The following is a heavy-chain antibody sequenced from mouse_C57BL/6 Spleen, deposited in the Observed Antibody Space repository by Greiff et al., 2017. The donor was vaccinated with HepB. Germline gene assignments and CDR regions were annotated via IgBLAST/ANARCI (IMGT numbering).Heavy chain of an antibody. Sequence: VKLQEPGTELVKPGASVKLSCKASGYTFTSYWMHWVKQRPGQGLEWIGNINPSNGGTNYNEKFKSKATLTVDKSSSTAYMQLSSLTSEDSAVYYCARDDPPYYAMDYWGQGTSVTVSS. V-gene: IGHV1-53*01. CDR3: ARDDPPYYAMDY. J-gene: IGHJ4*01. D-gene: IGHD2-3*01. CDR2: INPSNGGT. CDR1: GYTFTSYW.